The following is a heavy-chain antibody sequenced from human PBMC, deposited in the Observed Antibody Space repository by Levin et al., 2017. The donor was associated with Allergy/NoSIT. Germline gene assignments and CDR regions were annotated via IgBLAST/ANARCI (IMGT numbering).Heavy chain of an antibody. CDR2: IKSKTDGGTT. CDR1: GITFSNAW. J-gene: IGHJ4*02. Sequence: PSETLSLTCAASGITFSNAWMSWARQAPGKGLEWVGRIKSKTDGGTTEYAAPVKGRFTISRDDSKNTLYLQMNSLKTEDTAVYFCTTYSSSWYYFDYWCQGTLVTVSS. CDR3: TTYSSSWYYFDY. V-gene: IGHV3-15*01. D-gene: IGHD6-13*01.